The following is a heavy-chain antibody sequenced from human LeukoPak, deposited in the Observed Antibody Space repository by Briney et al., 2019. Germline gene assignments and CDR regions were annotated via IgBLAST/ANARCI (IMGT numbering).Heavy chain of an antibody. V-gene: IGHV3-30*03. CDR1: GFTFSIYG. Sequence: PGRSLRLSCAASGFTFSIYGMHWVRQAPGKGLEGVEYISYDGSNKYYADSVKGRFTISRANSKNTLYLKMNSLRAEDTAVYYCARPSLRYSYGYYFDYWGQGTLVTVSS. CDR3: ARPSLRYSYGYYFDY. J-gene: IGHJ4*02. CDR2: ISYDGSNK. D-gene: IGHD5-18*01.